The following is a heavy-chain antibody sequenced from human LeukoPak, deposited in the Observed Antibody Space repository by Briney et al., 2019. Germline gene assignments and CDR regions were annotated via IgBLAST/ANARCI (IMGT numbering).Heavy chain of an antibody. CDR1: GFTFSSSA. Sequence: GGSLRLSCAASGFTFSSSAMSWVRQAPGKGLEWVSAISGSGGSTYYADSVKGRFTISRDNAKNSLYLQMNSLRAEDTAVYYCARDGISGSYLDYWGQGTLVTVSS. J-gene: IGHJ4*02. CDR2: ISGSGGST. D-gene: IGHD1-26*01. CDR3: ARDGISGSYLDY. V-gene: IGHV3-23*01.